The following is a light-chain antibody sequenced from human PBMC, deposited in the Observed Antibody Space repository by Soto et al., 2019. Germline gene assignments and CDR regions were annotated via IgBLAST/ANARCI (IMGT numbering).Light chain of an antibody. CDR1: QSISSW. V-gene: IGKV1-5*01. CDR3: QQYNSYSPT. J-gene: IGKJ1*01. CDR2: DAS. Sequence: DIQMTQSPSTLSASVGDRVTITCRASQSISSWLAWYQQKPGKAPKLLIYDASSLESGVPSRFSGSGSGTEFTLTISSLQPDDFATYYCQQYNSYSPTFGPGTNVDIK.